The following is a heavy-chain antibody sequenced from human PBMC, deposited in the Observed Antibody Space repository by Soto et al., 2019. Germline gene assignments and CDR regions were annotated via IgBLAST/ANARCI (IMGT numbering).Heavy chain of an antibody. V-gene: IGHV4-59*01. CDR2: INXXXXX. CDR1: GFTFRTYW. D-gene: IGHD6-13*01. J-gene: IGHJ4*02. Sequence: GAQRPSCAASGFTFRTYWMRWVRQAPGKGLEXXGXINXXXXXNXXPSLKRRVTVSLDTSKTQFSPKLRSVTAADTAVFYGARYAGSSGFDYWGQGTRVNAFS. CDR3: ARYAGSSGFDY.